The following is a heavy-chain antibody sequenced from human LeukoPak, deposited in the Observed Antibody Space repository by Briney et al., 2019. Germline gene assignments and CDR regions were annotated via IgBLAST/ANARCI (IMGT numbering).Heavy chain of an antibody. J-gene: IGHJ4*02. CDR1: GFTFSKFD. V-gene: IGHV3-23*01. D-gene: IGHD4-23*01. Sequence: GGSLRLSCEGSGFTFSKFDMIWVRQAPGKGLEWVSAITGSGGGTQYADSVKGRFTVSRDNSKNTLYLQMNSLRGEDTAVYYCARMRVVTHYFDYWGQGTLVTVSS. CDR3: ARMRVVTHYFDY. CDR2: ITGSGGGT.